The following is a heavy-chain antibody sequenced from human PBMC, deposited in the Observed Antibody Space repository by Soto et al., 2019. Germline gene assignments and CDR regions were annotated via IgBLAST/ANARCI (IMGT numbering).Heavy chain of an antibody. V-gene: IGHV1-3*01. CDR1: GYTFKDYS. CDR2: ITAGNGNT. J-gene: IGHJ4*02. D-gene: IGHD1-26*01. CDR3: ASSGSYSITFDY. Sequence: APVEVCCKASGYTFKDYSMCWVRQAPGQRLEWMGWITAGNGNTKYSQKFQGRVTITRDTSASTAYMELSSLRSEDPAVYSCASSGSYSITFDYWGQGPLVTVPS.